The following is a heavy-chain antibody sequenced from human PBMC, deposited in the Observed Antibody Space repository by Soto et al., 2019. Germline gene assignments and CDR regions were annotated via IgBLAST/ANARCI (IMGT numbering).Heavy chain of an antibody. CDR1: GFPLSSYR. CDR2: ISSSSSYI. D-gene: IGHD7-27*01. J-gene: IGHJ3*02. V-gene: IGHV3-21*01. CDR3: ARDRSDTTDLGDAFDI. Sequence: EGKLVASGGGLVKPGGSLRLSCAASGFPLSSYRMNWVRQAPGKGLEWVSSISSSSSYIYYADSVKGRFTISRDNAKNSQYLQMNSLRAEDTAVYYCARDRSDTTDLGDAFDIWGQGTMVTVSS.